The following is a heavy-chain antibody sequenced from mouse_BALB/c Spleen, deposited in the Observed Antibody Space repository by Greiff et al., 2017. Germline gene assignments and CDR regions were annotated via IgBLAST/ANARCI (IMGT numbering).Heavy chain of an antibody. CDR3: ARDDLTYAMDY. V-gene: IGHV5-4*02. Sequence: VQLKESGGGLVKPGGSLKLSCAASGFTFSDYYMYWVRQTPAKRLEWVATISDGGSYTYYPDSVKGRFTISRDNAKNNLYLQMSSLKSEDTAMYYCARDDLTYAMDYWGQGTSVTVSS. D-gene: IGHD2-13*01. CDR2: ISDGGSYT. CDR1: GFTFSDYY. J-gene: IGHJ4*01.